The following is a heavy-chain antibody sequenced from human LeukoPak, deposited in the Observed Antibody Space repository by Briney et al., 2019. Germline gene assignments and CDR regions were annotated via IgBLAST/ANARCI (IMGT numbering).Heavy chain of an antibody. Sequence: SETLSLTCAVSGGSISSGGYYWSWIRQHPGKGLEWIGYIYYSGSTYYNPSLKSRVTISVDTSKNQFSLKLSSVTAADAAVYYCARDKTTTYYDYVWGSYRLPYYFDYWGQGTLVTVSS. CDR3: ARDKTTTYYDYVWGSYRLPYYFDY. CDR2: IYYSGST. D-gene: IGHD3-16*02. CDR1: GGSISSGGYY. J-gene: IGHJ4*02. V-gene: IGHV4-31*11.